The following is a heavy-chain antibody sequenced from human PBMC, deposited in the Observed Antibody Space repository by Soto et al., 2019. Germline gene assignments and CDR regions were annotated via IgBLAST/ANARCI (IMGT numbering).Heavy chain of an antibody. CDR3: XXXXXXXGGSXYSDAFDI. J-gene: IGHJ3*02. D-gene: IGHD2-15*01. V-gene: IGHV3-33*01. CDR1: GFTFSSYG. Sequence: ESGGGVVQPGRSLRLSCAASGFTFSSYGMHWVRQAPGKGLEWVAVIWYDGSNKYYADSVKGRFTISRDNSKNTLYLQMNXXXXXXXXXXXXXXXXXXXGGSXYSDAFDIXXXGXXVTVSS. CDR2: IWYDGSNK.